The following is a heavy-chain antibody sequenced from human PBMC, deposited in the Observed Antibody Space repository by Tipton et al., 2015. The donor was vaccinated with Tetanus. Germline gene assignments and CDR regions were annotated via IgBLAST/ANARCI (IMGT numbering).Heavy chain of an antibody. Sequence: GLVKPSQTLSLTCVISGDSVSSNSAAWNWIRRSPSRGLEWLGRTFYRSKWYYEYAVSVEGRITINPDTSRNQFSLHLNSVTPDDTAVYFCARGFSSYYYAFWGQGTLVTVSS. CDR2: TFYRSKWYY. D-gene: IGHD2/OR15-2a*01. CDR3: ARGFSSYYYAF. CDR1: GDSVSSNSAA. J-gene: IGHJ4*02. V-gene: IGHV6-1*01.